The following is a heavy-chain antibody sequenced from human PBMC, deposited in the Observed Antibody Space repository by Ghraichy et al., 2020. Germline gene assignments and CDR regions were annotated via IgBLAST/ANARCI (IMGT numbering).Heavy chain of an antibody. Sequence: SETLSLTCTVSGGSISPFYWSWIRQRPGKGLEWVGYISHSGNPNYNPSLNGRLSMSIDTSKSQFSLRLTSVTAADTAVYYCARRTLATNFDYWGQGTLVTVSS. CDR2: ISHSGNP. CDR1: GGSISPFY. J-gene: IGHJ4*02. V-gene: IGHV4-59*01. D-gene: IGHD1-14*01. CDR3: ARRTLATNFDY.